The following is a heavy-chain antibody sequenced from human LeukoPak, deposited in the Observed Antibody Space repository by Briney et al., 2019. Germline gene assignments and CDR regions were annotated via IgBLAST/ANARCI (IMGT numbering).Heavy chain of an antibody. J-gene: IGHJ4*02. V-gene: IGHV3-7*01. CDR3: GRVHSSSWYCCPDY. D-gene: IGHD6-13*01. Sequence: PGGSLRLSCAASGFTFSSYWMSWVRQAPGKGLEWVANIKQDGSEKYYVDSVKGRFTISRDNSKNTLYLQMNSLRPEDTAVYYCGRVHSSSWYCCPDYWGQGTLVTVSS. CDR2: IKQDGSEK. CDR1: GFTFSSYW.